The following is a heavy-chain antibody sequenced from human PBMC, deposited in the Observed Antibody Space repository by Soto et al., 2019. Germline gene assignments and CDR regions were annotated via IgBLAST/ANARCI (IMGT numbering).Heavy chain of an antibody. D-gene: IGHD3-22*01. V-gene: IGHV3-21*01. CDR2: ISSSSSYI. Sequence: EVQLVESGGGLVKPGGSLRLSCAASGFTFSSYSMNWVRQAPGKGLEWVSSISSSSSYIYYADSVKGRFTISRENAKNSLYLQMNSLRAEDTAVYYCARDSFPDSSGYYADAFDIWGQGTMVTVSS. CDR3: ARDSFPDSSGYYADAFDI. J-gene: IGHJ3*02. CDR1: GFTFSSYS.